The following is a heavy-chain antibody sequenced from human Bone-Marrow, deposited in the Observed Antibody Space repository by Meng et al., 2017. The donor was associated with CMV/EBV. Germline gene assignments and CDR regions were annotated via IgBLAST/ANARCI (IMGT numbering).Heavy chain of an antibody. Sequence: GGSLRLSCVVSGFTLSSYGMHWVRQAPGKGLEWVAFIRHDGSNTYYADSVKGRFTISRDNSKNTMYLQMNSLRAEDTAVYYCANRYSGYEDVWYFDYWGQGTLVTVSP. J-gene: IGHJ4*02. CDR3: ANRYSGYEDVWYFDY. D-gene: IGHD5-12*01. V-gene: IGHV3-30*02. CDR1: GFTLSSYG. CDR2: IRHDGSNT.